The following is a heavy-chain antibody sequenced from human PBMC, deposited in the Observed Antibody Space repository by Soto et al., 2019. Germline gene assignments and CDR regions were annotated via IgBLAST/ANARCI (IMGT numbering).Heavy chain of an antibody. V-gene: IGHV3-11*05. Sequence: PGGSLRLSCAAPGFTFSDYYMSWIRQAPGKGLEWVSYISSSSSYTNYADSVKGRFTISRDNAKNSLYLQMNSLRAEDTAVYYCARERSSGLWRTSDYWGRGTLVTVSS. CDR1: GFTFSDYY. CDR3: ARERSSGLWRTSDY. CDR2: ISSSSSYT. D-gene: IGHD2-15*01. J-gene: IGHJ4*02.